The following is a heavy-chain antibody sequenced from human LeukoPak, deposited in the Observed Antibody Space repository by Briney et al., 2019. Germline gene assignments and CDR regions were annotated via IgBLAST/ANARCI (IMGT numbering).Heavy chain of an antibody. CDR2: IIPIFGTA. Sequence: ASVKVSCKASGGTLSSYAISWVRQAPGQGLEWMRGIIPIFGTANYAQKFQGRVTITADESTSTAYMELSSLRSEDTAVYYCARSNSYGMLWVFDYWGQGTLVTVSS. CDR1: GGTLSSYA. CDR3: ARSNSYGMLWVFDY. J-gene: IGHJ4*02. D-gene: IGHD5-18*01. V-gene: IGHV1-69*01.